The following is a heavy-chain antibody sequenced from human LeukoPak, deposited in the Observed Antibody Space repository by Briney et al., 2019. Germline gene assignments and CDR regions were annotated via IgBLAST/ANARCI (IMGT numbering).Heavy chain of an antibody. D-gene: IGHD1-7*01. J-gene: IGHJ4*02. CDR1: GGSISSGSYY. V-gene: IGHV4-61*02. CDR2: IYTSGST. CDR3: ASLDWNYYYFDY. Sequence: SQTLSLTCTVSGGSISSGSYYWSWIRQPAGKGLEWIGRIYTSGSTNYNPSLKSRVTISVDTSKNQFSLKLSSVTAADTTVYYCASLDWNYYYFDYWGQGTLVTVSS.